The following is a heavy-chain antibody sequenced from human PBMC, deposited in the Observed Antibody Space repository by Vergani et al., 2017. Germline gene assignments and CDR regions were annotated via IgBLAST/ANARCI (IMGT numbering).Heavy chain of an antibody. CDR1: GGSFSGYY. J-gene: IGHJ4*02. CDR3: ARGSGKYYYDSSGYYLGY. CDR2: INHSGST. D-gene: IGHD3-22*01. Sequence: QVQLQQWGAGLLKPSETLSLTCAVYGGSFSGYYWSWIRQPPGKGLEWIVEINHSGSTNYNPSLKSRVTISVDTSKNQIALKLSSVTAADTAVYYCARGSGKYYYDSSGYYLGYWGQGTLVTVSS. V-gene: IGHV4-34*01.